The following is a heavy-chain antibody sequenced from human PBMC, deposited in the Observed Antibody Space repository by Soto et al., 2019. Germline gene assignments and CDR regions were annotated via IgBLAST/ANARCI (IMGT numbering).Heavy chain of an antibody. CDR2: ISYDGSNK. CDR3: AKDYVRWPENDVVVVAASFFQH. CDR1: GFTFSSYG. D-gene: IGHD2-15*01. Sequence: QVQLVESGGGVVQPGRSLRLSCAASGFTFSSYGMHWVRQAPGKGLEWVAVISYDGSNKYYADSVKGRFTISRDNSKNTLYLQMNSLRAEDTAVYYCAKDYVRWPENDVVVVAASFFQHWGQGTLVTVSS. J-gene: IGHJ1*01. V-gene: IGHV3-30*18.